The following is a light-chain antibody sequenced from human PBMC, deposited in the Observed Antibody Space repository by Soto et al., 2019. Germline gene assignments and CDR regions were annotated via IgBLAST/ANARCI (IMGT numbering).Light chain of an antibody. CDR1: QSISSW. V-gene: IGKV1-5*03. CDR2: KAS. CDR3: HQYHNFPRT. Sequence: DIQMTQSPSTLSASVGDRVTITCRASQSISSWLARYQQKPGQAPNLLIYKASTLESGVPSRFSGSGSGTEFTLTVSSLQPDDFATYYCHQYHNFPRTFGQGTKVDIK. J-gene: IGKJ1*01.